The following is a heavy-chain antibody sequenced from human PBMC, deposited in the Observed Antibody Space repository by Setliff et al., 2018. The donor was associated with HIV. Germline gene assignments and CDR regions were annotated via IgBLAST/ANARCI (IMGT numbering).Heavy chain of an antibody. CDR2: IYYSGST. CDR1: GGSIRNYY. D-gene: IGHD4-17*01. V-gene: IGHV4-59*08. Sequence: SETLSLTCTVSGGSIRNYYWTWIRQPPGKGLEWIGYIYYSGSTNYNPSLKSRVTISVDTSKHQFSLKLSSVTAADTAVYYCARLQLKVTTWYFDLWGRGTLVTVSS. J-gene: IGHJ2*01. CDR3: ARLQLKVTTWYFDL.